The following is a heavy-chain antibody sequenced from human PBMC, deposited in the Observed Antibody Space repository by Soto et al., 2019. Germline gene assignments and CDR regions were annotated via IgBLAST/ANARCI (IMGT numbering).Heavy chain of an antibody. CDR1: GFTFSNAW. Sequence: PGGSLRLSCAASGFTFSNAWMSWVRQAPGKGLEWVGRIKSKTDGGTTDYAAPVKGRFTISRDDSKNTPYLQMNSLKTEDTAVYYCTTVIVVVVAATTHDAFDIWGQGTMVTVSS. V-gene: IGHV3-15*01. D-gene: IGHD2-15*01. CDR3: TTVIVVVVAATTHDAFDI. CDR2: IKSKTDGGTT. J-gene: IGHJ3*02.